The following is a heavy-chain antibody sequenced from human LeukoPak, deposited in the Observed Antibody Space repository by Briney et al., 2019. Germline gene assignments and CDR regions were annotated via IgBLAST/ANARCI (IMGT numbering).Heavy chain of an antibody. CDR3: ARVNSGYDSHYFDY. V-gene: IGHV4-30-4*01. CDR2: IYYSGST. D-gene: IGHD5-12*01. Sequence: PSETLSLTCTVSGGSISSDDYYWSWIRQPPGKGLEWIGYIYYSGSTYYNPSLKSRVTISVDTSKNQFSLKLSSVTAADTAVYYCARVNSGYDSHYFDYWGQGTLVTVSS. J-gene: IGHJ4*02. CDR1: GGSISSDDYY.